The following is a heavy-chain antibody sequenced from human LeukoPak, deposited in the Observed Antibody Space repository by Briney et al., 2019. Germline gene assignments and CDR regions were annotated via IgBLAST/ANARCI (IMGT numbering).Heavy chain of an antibody. V-gene: IGHV3-30*15. CDR2: ISYDGNNK. Sequence: GGSLRLSCAASGFTFSSYAMHWVRQAPGKGLEWVAVISYDGNNKYYADSVKGRFTISRDNSKNTLYLQMSSLRVEDTAVYYCASSRSGWIYFDYWGQGTLVTVSS. CDR1: GFTFSSYA. CDR3: ASSRSGWIYFDY. J-gene: IGHJ4*02. D-gene: IGHD6-19*01.